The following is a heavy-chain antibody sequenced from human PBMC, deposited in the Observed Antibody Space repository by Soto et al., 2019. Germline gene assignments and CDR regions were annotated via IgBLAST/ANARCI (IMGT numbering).Heavy chain of an antibody. CDR2: MNPNSGNT. D-gene: IGHD3-22*01. Sequence: ASVKVSCKASGYTFTSYDINWVRQATGQGLEWMGWMNPNSGNTGYAQKFQGRVTMTRNTSISTAYMELSSLRSEDTAVYYCARGRPWSRYYDSSGYPPFSAWGQGTTVTFSS. CDR3: ARGRPWSRYYDSSGYPPFSA. CDR1: GYTFTSYD. V-gene: IGHV1-8*01. J-gene: IGHJ6*02.